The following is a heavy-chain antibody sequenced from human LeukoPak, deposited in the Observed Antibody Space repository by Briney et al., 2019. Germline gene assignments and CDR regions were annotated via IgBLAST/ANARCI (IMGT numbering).Heavy chain of an antibody. J-gene: IGHJ6*03. CDR3: ARRALKKRPIMVRGYYYMDV. CDR1: GGSISSSSYY. V-gene: IGHV4-39*07. CDR2: INHSGST. Sequence: PSETLSLTCTVSGGSISSSSYYWSWIRQPPGKGLEWIGEINHSGSTNYNPSLKSRVTTSVDTSKNQFSLKLSSVTAADTAVYYCARRALKKRPIMVRGYYYMDVWGKGTTVTISS. D-gene: IGHD3-10*01.